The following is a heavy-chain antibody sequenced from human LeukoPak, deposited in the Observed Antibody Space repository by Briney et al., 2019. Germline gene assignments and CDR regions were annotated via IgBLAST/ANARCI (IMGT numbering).Heavy chain of an antibody. CDR3: VSFYETY. D-gene: IGHD2/OR15-2a*01. CDR2: INSDGSWT. Sequence: SGGSLRLSCAASGNYWMHWVRQAPGKGLVWVSHINSDGSWTSYADSVKGRFTISKDNAKNTVYLQMNSVRAEDTAVYYCVSFYETYWGRGTLVTVSS. J-gene: IGHJ4*02. V-gene: IGHV3-74*01. CDR1: GNYW.